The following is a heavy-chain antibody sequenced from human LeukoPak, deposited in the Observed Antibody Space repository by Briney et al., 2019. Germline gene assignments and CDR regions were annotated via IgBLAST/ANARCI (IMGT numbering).Heavy chain of an antibody. J-gene: IGHJ5*02. D-gene: IGHD3-22*01. CDR1: GFTFSSYA. Sequence: GGSLILSCAASGFTFSSYAMSWVRQAPGKGLEWVSAISGSGGSTYYADSVKGRFTISRDNSKNTLYLQMNSLRAEDTAVYYCAKSPIYYYDSSGYNWFDPWGQGTLVTVSS. V-gene: IGHV3-23*01. CDR3: AKSPIYYYDSSGYNWFDP. CDR2: ISGSGGST.